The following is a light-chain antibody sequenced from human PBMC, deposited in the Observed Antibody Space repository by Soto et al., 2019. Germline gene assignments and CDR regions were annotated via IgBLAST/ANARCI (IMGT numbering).Light chain of an antibody. J-gene: IGLJ1*01. CDR1: SSDVGGYDY. CDR2: EVS. Sequence: QSALTQPASVSGSPGQSITISCTGTSSDVGGYDYVSWYQQHPGKAPKLMIYEVSNRPSGVSNRFSGSKSGNMASLTISGLQAEDEADYYCSSYTTSITLYVFGTGTKVTVL. CDR3: SSYTTSITLYV. V-gene: IGLV2-14*01.